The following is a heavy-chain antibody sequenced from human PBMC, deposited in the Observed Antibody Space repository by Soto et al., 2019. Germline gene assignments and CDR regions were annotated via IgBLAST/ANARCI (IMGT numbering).Heavy chain of an antibody. CDR1: GGSFKSGSYS. Sequence: SETLSLTCTVSGGSFKSGSYSWSWIRQPPGKGLEWIGYVYHTGRTSYNPSLKSRVSISMDTSKNQFSLNLDSVTAAATAAYFCATDFAYFDSWGQGTLVTVSS. V-gene: IGHV4-61*01. D-gene: IGHD3-3*01. CDR2: VYHTGRT. CDR3: ATDFAYFDS. J-gene: IGHJ4*02.